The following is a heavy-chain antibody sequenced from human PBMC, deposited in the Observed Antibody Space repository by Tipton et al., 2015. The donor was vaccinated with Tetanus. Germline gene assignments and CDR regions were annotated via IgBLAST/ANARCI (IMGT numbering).Heavy chain of an antibody. Sequence: TLSLTCTVSGGSISSYFWSWIRQPAGKGLEWIGRLYTSGDTDYNPSLKSRVTMSVDTSKKQISLTLRSVTAADTAVYYCARSDILTGYYSPGKNFDYWGLGTLVTVSS. CDR3: ARSDILTGYYSPGKNFDY. D-gene: IGHD3-9*01. J-gene: IGHJ4*02. CDR2: LYTSGDT. CDR1: GGSISSYF. V-gene: IGHV4-4*07.